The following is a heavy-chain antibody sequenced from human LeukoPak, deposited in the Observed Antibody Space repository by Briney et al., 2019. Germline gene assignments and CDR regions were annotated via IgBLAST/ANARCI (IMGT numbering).Heavy chain of an antibody. J-gene: IGHJ4*02. D-gene: IGHD6-13*01. CDR3: ARDRGPPGIAAAGNPRSFLY. CDR2: IYHSGST. CDR1: GGSISSSNW. V-gene: IGHV4-4*02. Sequence: SGTLSLTCAVSGGSISSSNWWSWVRQPPGKGLGWIGEIYHSGSTNYNPSLKSRVTISVDTSKNQFSLKLSSVTAADTAVYYCARDRGPPGIAAAGNPRSFLYWGQGTLVTVSS.